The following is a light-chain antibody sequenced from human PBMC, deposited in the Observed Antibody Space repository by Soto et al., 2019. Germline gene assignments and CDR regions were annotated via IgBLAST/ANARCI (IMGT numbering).Light chain of an antibody. CDR3: SSYAGNDRLGV. V-gene: IGLV2-8*01. Sequence: QSALTQPPSASGSPGQSVTISCTGTSSDVGGYDNVSWYQQHPGKAPKLIIYEVTERPSGVPDRFSGSKSGNTASLTVSGLQSEDEANYYCSSYAGNDRLGVFGGGTKVTVL. CDR2: EVT. CDR1: SSDVGGYDN. J-gene: IGLJ2*01.